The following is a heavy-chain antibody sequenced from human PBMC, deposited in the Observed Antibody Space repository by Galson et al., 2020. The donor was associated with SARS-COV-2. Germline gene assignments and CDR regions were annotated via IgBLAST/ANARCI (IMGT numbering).Heavy chain of an antibody. Sequence: TGGSLRLSCAAFGFTFSSYGMSWVRQAPGKGLEWVSVISGSGGWIHYADSVKGRFTISRDNSKNTLYLQMNSLRAEDTAVYYCAKAGHYYDTSGYLKYYFDYWGQGTLVTVSS. CDR1: GFTFSSYG. CDR2: ISGSGGWI. D-gene: IGHD3-22*01. J-gene: IGHJ4*02. CDR3: AKAGHYYDTSGYLKYYFDY. V-gene: IGHV3-23*01.